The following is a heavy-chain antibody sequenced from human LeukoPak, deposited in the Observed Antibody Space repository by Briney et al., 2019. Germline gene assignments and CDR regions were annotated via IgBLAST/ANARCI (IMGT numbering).Heavy chain of an antibody. CDR2: IYYSGST. D-gene: IGHD5-18*01. V-gene: IGHV4-59*01. CDR3: AREVGVDTAMVTYYFDY. J-gene: IGHJ4*02. Sequence: PSETLSLTCTVSGGSISSYYWSWIRQPPGKGLEWIGYIYYSGSTNYNPSLKSRVTISVDTSKNQFSLKLSSVTAADPAVYYCAREVGVDTAMVTYYFDYWGQGTLVTVSS. CDR1: GGSISSYY.